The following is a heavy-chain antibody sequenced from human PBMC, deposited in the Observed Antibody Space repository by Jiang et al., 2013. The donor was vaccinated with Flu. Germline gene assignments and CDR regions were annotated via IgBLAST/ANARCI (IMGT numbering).Heavy chain of an antibody. V-gene: IGHV1-46*01. CDR2: INPSGGST. J-gene: IGHJ6*02. D-gene: IGHD3-10*01. Sequence: SGAEVKKPGASVKVSCKASGYTFTSYYMHWVRQAPGQGLEWMGIINPSGGSTSYAQKFQGRVTMTRDTSTSTVYMELSSLRSEDTAVYYCARDLITMVRGVRTRHYGMDVWGQGTTVTVSS. CDR1: GYTFTSYY. CDR3: ARDLITMVRGVRTRHYGMDV.